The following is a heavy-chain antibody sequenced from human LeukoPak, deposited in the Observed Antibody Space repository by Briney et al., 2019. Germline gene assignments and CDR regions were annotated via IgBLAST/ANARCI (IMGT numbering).Heavy chain of an antibody. CDR2: IDPSVSYT. D-gene: IGHD5-12*01. CDR3: ATGTRVATIGYYNNYGMDV. CDR1: GYSFTSYW. Sequence: GEPLKISRKGSGYSFTSYWISWVRQMPGKGLGWLGWIDPSVSYTNYSPSFQGHITIPADKSISTAYPQWSSLKASDTAMDYCATGTRVATIGYYNNYGMDVWGKGTTVTVSS. V-gene: IGHV5-10-1*01. J-gene: IGHJ6*04.